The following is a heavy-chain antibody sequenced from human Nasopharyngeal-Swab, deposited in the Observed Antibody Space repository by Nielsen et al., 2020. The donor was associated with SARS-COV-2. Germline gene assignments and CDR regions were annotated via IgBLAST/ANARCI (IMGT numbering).Heavy chain of an antibody. J-gene: IGHJ4*02. CDR1: GFTFSSYA. V-gene: IGHV3-23*01. CDR2: ISGSGGST. CDR3: ARGYCSGGSCPLDH. Sequence: GESLKISCAASGFTFSSYAMSWVRQAPGKGLEWVSAISGSGGSTYYADSVKGRLTISRDNAKNSLYLQMNSLRVEDTAIYYCARGYCSGGSCPLDHWGQGTLVTVSS. D-gene: IGHD2-15*01.